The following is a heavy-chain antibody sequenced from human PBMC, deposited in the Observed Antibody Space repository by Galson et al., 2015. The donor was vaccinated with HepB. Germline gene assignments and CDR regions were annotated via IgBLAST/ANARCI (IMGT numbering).Heavy chain of an antibody. CDR1: GFTFSSYW. V-gene: IGHV3-7*03. CDR3: ARDGDHDYGDYPDY. J-gene: IGHJ4*02. CDR2: IKQDGSEK. Sequence: SLRLSCAASGFTFSSYWMSWVRQAPGKGLEWVANIKQDGSEKYYVDSVKGRFAISRDNAKNSLYLQMNSLRAEDTAVYYCARDGDHDYGDYPDYWGQGTLVTVSS. D-gene: IGHD4-17*01.